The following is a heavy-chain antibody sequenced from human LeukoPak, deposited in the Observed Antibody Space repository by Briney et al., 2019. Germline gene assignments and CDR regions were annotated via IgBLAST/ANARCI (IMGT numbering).Heavy chain of an antibody. CDR2: IYSGGRT. Sequence: GGSLRLSCTASGFTVSSNYMSWVRQAPGKGLEWVSVIYSGGRTYYADSVKGRFTISRDNSKNTLYLQMNSLRAEDTAVYYCAGTTCGGDCYSEYWGQGTQVTVSS. CDR3: AGTTCGGDCYSEY. CDR1: GFTVSSNY. D-gene: IGHD2-21*02. V-gene: IGHV3-53*01. J-gene: IGHJ4*02.